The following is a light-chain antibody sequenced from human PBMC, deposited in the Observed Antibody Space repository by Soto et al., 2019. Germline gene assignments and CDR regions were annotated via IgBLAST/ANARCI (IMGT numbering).Light chain of an antibody. Sequence: QSVLTQPPSVSGAPGQRVTISCTGISSNIGAGYDVHWYQQLPGTAPKLLIYGNSNRPSGVPDRFSGSKSGTSASLAITGLQAEYEADYFCQSYDSSLSGSVFGGGTKVTVL. V-gene: IGLV1-40*01. CDR2: GNS. CDR1: SSNIGAGYD. J-gene: IGLJ3*02. CDR3: QSYDSSLSGSV.